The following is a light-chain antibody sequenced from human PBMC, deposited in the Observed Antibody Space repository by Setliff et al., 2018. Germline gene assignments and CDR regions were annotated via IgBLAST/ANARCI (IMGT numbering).Light chain of an antibody. CDR1: SSDVGAYNY. Sequence: QSALAQPASVSGYPGQSITISCAGTSSDVGAYNYVSWYQQNPGKAPNLLIYAVNNRPSGVSDRFSGSKSGNTASLTVSGLQAEDEGDYYCGSYAGYNNFYVFGTGTKVTVL. CDR3: GSYAGYNNFYV. CDR2: AVN. V-gene: IGLV2-8*01. J-gene: IGLJ1*01.